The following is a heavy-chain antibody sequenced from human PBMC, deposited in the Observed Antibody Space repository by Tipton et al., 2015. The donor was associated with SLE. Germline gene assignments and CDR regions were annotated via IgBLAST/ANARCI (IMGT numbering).Heavy chain of an antibody. J-gene: IGHJ6*03. CDR1: GGTFSSYT. CDR3: ARGAVGYLESYYMAV. D-gene: IGHD3-3*01. V-gene: IGHV1-69*05. Sequence: QLVQSGAEVKKPGSSVTVSCKASGGTFSSYTVSWVRQAPGQGLEWMGGIIPLFGTPNYGQNFQGRLTITTDDSSTTVYMKLSTLTSADTAVYYCARGAVGYLESYYMAVWGKGTTITVSS. CDR2: IIPLFGTP.